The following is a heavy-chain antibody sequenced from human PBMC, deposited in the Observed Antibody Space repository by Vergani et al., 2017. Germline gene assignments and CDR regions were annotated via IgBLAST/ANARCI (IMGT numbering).Heavy chain of an antibody. CDR3: AREGVGYCSGGSCNGFDP. CDR2: IIPIFGTA. D-gene: IGHD2-15*01. J-gene: IGHJ5*02. V-gene: IGHV1-69*12. CDR1: GGTFSSYA. Sequence: QVQLVQSGAEVKKPGSSVKVSCKASGGTFSSYAISWVRQAPGQGLEWMGGIIPIFGTANYAQKFQGRVTITADESTSTAYMELSSLRSEDTAVYYCAREGVGYCSGGSCNGFDPWGQGTLVTVSS.